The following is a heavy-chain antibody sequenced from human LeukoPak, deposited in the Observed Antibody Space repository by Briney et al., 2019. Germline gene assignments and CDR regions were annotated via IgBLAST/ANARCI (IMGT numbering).Heavy chain of an antibody. V-gene: IGHV3-53*01. CDR2: IYSGGST. CDR3: ARATLDN. J-gene: IGHJ4*02. CDR1: GFTVSSDY. Sequence: PGGSLRLSCAASGFTVSSDYISWVRQAPGKGLEWVSVIYSGGSTNYADSVRARFTISRDNSKNTVYLQTNSLRVEDTAVYYCARATLDNWGQGTLVTVSS.